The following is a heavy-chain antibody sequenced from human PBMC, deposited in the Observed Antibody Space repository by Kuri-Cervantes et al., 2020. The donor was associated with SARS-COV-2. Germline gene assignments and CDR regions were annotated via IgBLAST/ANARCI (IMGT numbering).Heavy chain of an antibody. Sequence: SETLSLTCFVYGGSFSGYYWSWIRQPPGKGLEWIGEINHSGSTNYNPSLKSRVTISVDTSKNQFSLKLSSVTAADTAVYYCARGAPLPYSSGPTAAPDYYYGMDVWGQGTTVTVSS. J-gene: IGHJ6*02. CDR2: INHSGST. D-gene: IGHD6-19*01. CDR1: GGSFSGYY. V-gene: IGHV4-34*01. CDR3: ARGAPLPYSSGPTAAPDYYYGMDV.